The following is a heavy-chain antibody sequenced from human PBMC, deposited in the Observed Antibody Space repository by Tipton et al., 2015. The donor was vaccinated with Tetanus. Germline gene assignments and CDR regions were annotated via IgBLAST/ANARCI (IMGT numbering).Heavy chain of an antibody. CDR3: ARRNLSLAGFDY. J-gene: IGHJ4*02. Sequence: LRLSCTVSGASISSYYWSWIRQPAGKGLEWIGEIYDSDSTVYNPPLKSRVAISMDTSKNQFTLKLNSVTAADTAVYYCARRNLSLAGFDYWGPGTLVTVSS. D-gene: IGHD6-19*01. CDR2: IYDSDST. CDR1: GASISSYY. V-gene: IGHV4-59*08.